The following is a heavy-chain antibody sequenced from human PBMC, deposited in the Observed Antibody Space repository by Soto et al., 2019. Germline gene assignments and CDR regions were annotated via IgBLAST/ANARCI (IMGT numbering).Heavy chain of an antibody. Sequence: GGSLRLSCAASGFTVSSNYMSWVRQAPGKGLEWVSVIYSGGSTYYADSVKGRFTISRHNSKNTLYLQMNSLRAEDTAVYYCARNYRIVATTGRRDMDVWGKGTTVTVSS. V-gene: IGHV3-53*04. J-gene: IGHJ6*03. CDR2: IYSGGST. CDR1: GFTVSSNY. CDR3: ARNYRIVATTGRRDMDV. D-gene: IGHD5-12*01.